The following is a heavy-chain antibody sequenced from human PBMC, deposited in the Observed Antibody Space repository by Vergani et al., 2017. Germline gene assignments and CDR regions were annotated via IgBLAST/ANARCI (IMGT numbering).Heavy chain of an antibody. Sequence: QVQLQESGPGLVKPSETLSLTCTVSGGSISSYYWSWIRQPPGKGLEWIGYIYYSGSTNYNPSLKSRVTISVDTSKNQFSLKLSSVTAADTAVYYCARGLSSSWYRGRSWFDPWGQGTLVTVSS. CDR1: GGSISSYY. CDR2: IYYSGST. D-gene: IGHD6-13*01. J-gene: IGHJ5*02. CDR3: ARGLSSSWYRGRSWFDP. V-gene: IGHV4-59*01.